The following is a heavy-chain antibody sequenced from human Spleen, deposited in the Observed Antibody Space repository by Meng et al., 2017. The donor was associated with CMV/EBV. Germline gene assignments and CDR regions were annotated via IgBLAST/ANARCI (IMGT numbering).Heavy chain of an antibody. CDR2: ISSSGSTI. D-gene: IGHD3-16*01. CDR1: GFTFSIYE. J-gene: IGHJ4*02. V-gene: IGHV3-48*03. CDR3: ARAGGGPGGFDY. Sequence: GESRKISCAASGFTFSIYEMNWVRQAPGKGLEWVSYISSSGSTIYYADSVKGRFTISRDNARNTLYLQMNSLRAEDTAVYYCARAGGGPGGFDYWGQGTLVTVSS.